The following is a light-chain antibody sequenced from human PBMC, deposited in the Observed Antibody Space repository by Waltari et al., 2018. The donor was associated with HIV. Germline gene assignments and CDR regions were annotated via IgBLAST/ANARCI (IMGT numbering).Light chain of an antibody. V-gene: IGLV1-47*01. CDR2: RVN. CDR3: AAWDDSLSGVV. CDR1: RSNIGRNY. Sequence: QSVLTQPPSASGTPGQRVTISCSGNRSNIGRNYVDWYQQLPATAPKLLIYRVNQRPSGVPDRFSGSKSGTSASLAISGLRSEDEVDYYCAAWDDSLSGVVFGGGTKLTVL. J-gene: IGLJ2*01.